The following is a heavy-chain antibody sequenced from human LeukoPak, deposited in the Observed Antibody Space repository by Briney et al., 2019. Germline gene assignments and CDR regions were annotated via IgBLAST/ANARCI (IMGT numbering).Heavy chain of an antibody. Sequence: ASVKVSCKASGYTFTGYYMHWERQAPGQGLEWMGWINPNSGGTNYAQKFQGWVTMTRDTSISTAYMELSRLRSDDTAVYYCARALAYYDSSGLSGPAFDYWGQGTLVTVSS. CDR1: GYTFTGYY. CDR3: ARALAYYDSSGLSGPAFDY. CDR2: INPNSGGT. J-gene: IGHJ4*02. V-gene: IGHV1-2*04. D-gene: IGHD3-22*01.